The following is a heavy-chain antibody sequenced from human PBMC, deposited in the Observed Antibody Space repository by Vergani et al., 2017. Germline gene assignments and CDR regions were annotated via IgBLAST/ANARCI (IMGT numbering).Heavy chain of an antibody. CDR1: GGSISGSFYY. V-gene: IGHV4-61*02. CDR2: IYTSGST. CDR3: AREPEYCGGASCFSP. D-gene: IGHD2-15*01. J-gene: IGHJ5*02. Sequence: QVQLQESGPGLVKPSQTLSLTCTVSGGSISGSFYYWSWLRQPAGKGLEWIGRIYTSGSTTYNPSLKSRVTISVDTSKNQFSLKLNSVTAADTAVYYCAREPEYCGGASCFSPWGQGTLVTVSS.